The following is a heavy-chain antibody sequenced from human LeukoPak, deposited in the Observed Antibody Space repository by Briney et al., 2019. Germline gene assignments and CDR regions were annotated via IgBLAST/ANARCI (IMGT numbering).Heavy chain of an antibody. V-gene: IGHV3-43*02. CDR2: ISNNGGST. Sequence: GGSLRLSCAASGFTFTNYATHWVRQAPGKGLEWVSLISNNGGSTYYADSVKGRFTISRDNSKNSLYLQMNSLRTEDTALYYCANVPFDYWGQGTLVTVSS. CDR1: GFTFTNYA. D-gene: IGHD2-2*01. CDR3: ANVPFDY. J-gene: IGHJ4*02.